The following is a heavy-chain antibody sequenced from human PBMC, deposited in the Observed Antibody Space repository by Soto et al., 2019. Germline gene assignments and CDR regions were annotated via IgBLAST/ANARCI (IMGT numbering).Heavy chain of an antibody. Sequence: VQVVASGGGLVQPGRSLRLSCAVSGFRFEQYVMHWVRQGPGKGLECVSTVSPTGDTVAYADSVEGRFTVSRDNAKNSLYLQMNSLKGDDTAFYYRLNDAPNCSIDDWGQGTLVTVSS. D-gene: IGHD3-10*02. CDR3: LNDAPNCSIDD. J-gene: IGHJ4*02. CDR1: GFRFEQYV. CDR2: VSPTGDTV. V-gene: IGHV3-9*01.